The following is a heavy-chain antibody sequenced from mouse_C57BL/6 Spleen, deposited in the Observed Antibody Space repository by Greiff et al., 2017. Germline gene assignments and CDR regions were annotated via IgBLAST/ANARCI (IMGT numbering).Heavy chain of an antibody. Sequence: QVQLQQSGAELVKPGASVKMSCKASGYTFTNYPIEWVKQNHGKSLEWIGKFHPYNDDTKYNEKFKGKSTLTVEKSSSTVYLELSRLTSGDSAVYYCAFITTVVANYAMDYWGQGTSVTVSS. CDR3: AFITTVVANYAMDY. V-gene: IGHV1-47*01. J-gene: IGHJ4*01. CDR2: FHPYNDDT. CDR1: GYTFTNYP. D-gene: IGHD1-1*01.